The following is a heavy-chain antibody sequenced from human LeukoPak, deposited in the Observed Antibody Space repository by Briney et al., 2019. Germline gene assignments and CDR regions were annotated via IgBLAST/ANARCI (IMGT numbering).Heavy chain of an antibody. CDR3: ARGDGLQEAFDI. Sequence: SQTLSLTCTVSGGSISSGSYYWSWIRQPAGKGLERAGRIYTSGSTNYNPSLKSRVTISVDTSKNQFSLKLSSVTAADTAVYYCARGDGLQEAFDIWGQGTMVTVSS. J-gene: IGHJ3*02. CDR2: IYTSGST. D-gene: IGHD5-24*01. CDR1: GGSISSGSYY. V-gene: IGHV4-61*02.